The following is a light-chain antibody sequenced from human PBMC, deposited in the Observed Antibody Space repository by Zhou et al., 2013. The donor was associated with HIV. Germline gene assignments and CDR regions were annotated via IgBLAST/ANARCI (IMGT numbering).Light chain of an antibody. Sequence: EIVLTQSPGTLSLSPGERAALSCRASQSISSGHLAWYQQRLGQAPRLLIYDASSRATGIPDRFSGSGSGTDFTLTISRLEPEDFAVYYCQQYGSSPWCSFGQGTKLEMK. V-gene: IGKV3-20*01. CDR1: QSISSGH. CDR2: DAS. J-gene: IGKJ2*04. CDR3: QQYGSSPWCS.